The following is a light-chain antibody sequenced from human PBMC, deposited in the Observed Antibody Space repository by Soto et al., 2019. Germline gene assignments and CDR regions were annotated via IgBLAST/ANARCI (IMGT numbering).Light chain of an antibody. Sequence: SALTQPPSASASPGQSVAISCPGTSSDVGGYNYASWYQQHPGKSPKLMIYEVNKRPSGLPDRFSGSKSGNTASLTVSGLQAEDEADYYCSSYACSSTVFGTGTKVTVL. V-gene: IGLV2-8*01. CDR2: EVN. J-gene: IGLJ1*01. CDR3: SSYACSSTV. CDR1: SSDVGGYNY.